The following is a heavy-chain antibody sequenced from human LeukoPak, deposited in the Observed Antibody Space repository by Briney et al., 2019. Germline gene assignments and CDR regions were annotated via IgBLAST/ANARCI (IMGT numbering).Heavy chain of an antibody. D-gene: IGHD4-23*01. V-gene: IGHV3-11*04. Sequence: GGSLRLSCAASGFTFNDYYMSWIRQAPGEGLEWISYISGSGDRIYYADSVKGRFTISRDNAKNSLHLQRNSLRAEDTAVYYCARDYGGSSPFDYWGQGTLVTASS. CDR1: GFTFNDYY. CDR2: ISGSGDRI. CDR3: ARDYGGSSPFDY. J-gene: IGHJ4*02.